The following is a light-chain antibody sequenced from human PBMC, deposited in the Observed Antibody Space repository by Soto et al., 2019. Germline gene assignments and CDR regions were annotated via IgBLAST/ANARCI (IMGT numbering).Light chain of an antibody. CDR3: QSYDSSLSADYV. V-gene: IGLV1-40*01. J-gene: IGLJ1*01. Sequence: QSVLTQPPSVSGAPGQRVTISCTGSSSNIGAGYDVHWYQQLPGTAPKLLIYGNINRPSGVPDRFSGSKSGTTASLAITGLQAEYEADYYCQSYDSSLSADYVFGTGTKLTVL. CDR1: SSNIGAGYD. CDR2: GNI.